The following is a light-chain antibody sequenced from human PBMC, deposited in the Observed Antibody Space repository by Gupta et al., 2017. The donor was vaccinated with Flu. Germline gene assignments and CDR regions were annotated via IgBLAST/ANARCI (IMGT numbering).Light chain of an antibody. Sequence: QSVLTQPPSVSAAPGQKVTIPCSGSSSNIGNNYVSWYQHLPGTAPKLLIYENNKRPSGIPDRFSGSKSGTSATLGITGLQTGDEADYYCGTWDNSLTTNWLFGGGTKLTVL. V-gene: IGLV1-51*02. CDR2: ENN. CDR3: GTWDNSLTTNWL. J-gene: IGLJ3*02. CDR1: SSNIGNNY.